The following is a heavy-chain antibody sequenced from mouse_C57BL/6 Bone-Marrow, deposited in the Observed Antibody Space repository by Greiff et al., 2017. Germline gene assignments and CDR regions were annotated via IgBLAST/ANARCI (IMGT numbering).Heavy chain of an antibody. Sequence: QVQLQQPRAELVKPGASVKVSCTASGYTFTSYWMHWVKQRPGQGLEWIGRIHPSDSDTNYTQKFKGKATLTVDKSSSTAYMQLSSLPSEDSAVYYCASSTTVVATGAYWGQRTLVTVSA. D-gene: IGHD1-1*01. V-gene: IGHV1-74*01. CDR3: ASSTTVVATGAY. CDR2: IHPSDSDT. CDR1: GYTFTSYW. J-gene: IGHJ3*01.